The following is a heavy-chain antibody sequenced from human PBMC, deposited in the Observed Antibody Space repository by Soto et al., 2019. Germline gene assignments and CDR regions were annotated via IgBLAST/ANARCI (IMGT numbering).Heavy chain of an antibody. CDR3: ARTYYFDSSGYYPPYHFDY. Sequence: SETLSLTCAVSGGSISSGGYSWSWIRQPPGKGLEWIGYIYHSGTTYYNPSLKSRVTISVDRSNNQFSLKLSSMTAADTAVYYCARTYYFDSSGYYPPYHFDYWGQGTRVTVSS. CDR2: IYHSGTT. J-gene: IGHJ4*02. CDR1: GGSISSGGYS. V-gene: IGHV4-30-2*01. D-gene: IGHD3-22*01.